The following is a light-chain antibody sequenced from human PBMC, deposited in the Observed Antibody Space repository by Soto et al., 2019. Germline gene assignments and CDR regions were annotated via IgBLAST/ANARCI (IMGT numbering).Light chain of an antibody. V-gene: IGLV2-8*01. CDR3: SSYAGTNNLI. J-gene: IGLJ2*01. CDR1: SSDVGRYNY. CDR2: EVS. Sequence: QSVLTQPPSASGSPGQSVTISCTGTSSDVGRYNYVSWYQQHPGKAPKLMIFEVSERPSGVPGRFSGSKSGNPASLTVSGLQPEDEADYYFSSYAGTNNLIFGGGTKVTVL.